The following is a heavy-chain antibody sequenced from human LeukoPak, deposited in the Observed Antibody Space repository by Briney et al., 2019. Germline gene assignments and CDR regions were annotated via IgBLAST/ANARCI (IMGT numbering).Heavy chain of an antibody. CDR3: ARNVDIVATIFDY. CDR2: IYHSGST. CDR1: GYSISSGYY. Sequence: SETLSLTCTVSGYSISSGYYWGWIRQPPGKGLEWIGSIYHSGSTYYNPSLESRVTISVDTSKNQFSLKLSSVTAADTAVYYCARNVDIVATIFDYWGQGTLVTVSS. J-gene: IGHJ4*02. D-gene: IGHD5-12*01. V-gene: IGHV4-38-2*02.